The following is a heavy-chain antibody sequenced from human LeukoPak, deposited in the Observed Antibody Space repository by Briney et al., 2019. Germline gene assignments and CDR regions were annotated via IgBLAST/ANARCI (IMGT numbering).Heavy chain of an antibody. Sequence: RASETLSLTCTVSGGSMDSYSYYWGWIRQPPGKGLEWIGSRYYSGETYYNPSLNSRVTISIDTSKSHFSLRLTSVTAADTAVYYCVRDIPTGRFDYWGRGHLVTVSS. CDR1: GGSMDSYSYY. V-gene: IGHV4-39*07. CDR2: RYYSGET. J-gene: IGHJ4*02. D-gene: IGHD2-2*02. CDR3: VRDIPTGRFDY.